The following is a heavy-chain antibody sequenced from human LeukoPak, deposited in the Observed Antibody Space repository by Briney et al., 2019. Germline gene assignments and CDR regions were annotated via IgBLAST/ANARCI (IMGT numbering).Heavy chain of an antibody. CDR3: INYDFWSGYFL. D-gene: IGHD3-3*01. Sequence: PSETLSLTCAVSGYSISSAYYWGWIRPPPGKGLEWIASIYHSRSTYYNPSLKSRVTISVDTSKNQFSLKLSSVTAADTAVYYCINYDFWSGYFLWGQGTLVTVSS. CDR1: GYSISSAYY. J-gene: IGHJ4*02. CDR2: IYHSRST. V-gene: IGHV4-38-2*01.